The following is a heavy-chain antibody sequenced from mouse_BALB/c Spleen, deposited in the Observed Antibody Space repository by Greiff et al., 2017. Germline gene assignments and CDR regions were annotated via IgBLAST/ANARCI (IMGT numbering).Heavy chain of an antibody. CDR2: ISSGSSTI. V-gene: IGHV5-17*02. J-gene: IGHJ1*01. CDR3: ARGTGYWYFDV. CDR1: GFTFSSFG. D-gene: IGHD4-1*01. Sequence: EVQLQQSGGGLVQPGGSRKLSCAASGFTFSSFGMHWVRQAPEKGLEWVAYISSGSSTIYYADTVKGRFTISRDNPKNTLFLQMTSLRSEDTAMYYCARGTGYWYFDVWGAGTTVTVSS.